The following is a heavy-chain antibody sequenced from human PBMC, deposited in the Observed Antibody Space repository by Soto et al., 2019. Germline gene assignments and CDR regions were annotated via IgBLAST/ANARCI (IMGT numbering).Heavy chain of an antibody. CDR1: GYTFTTHY. CDR3: ARGEPTIADRPIYFLDY. D-gene: IGHD6-13*01. CDR2: INPSGGST. V-gene: IGHV1-46*01. J-gene: IGHJ4*02. Sequence: GASVKVSCKASGYTFTTHYIHWVRQAPGQGLDWMGVINPSGGSTSYAQKFQGRVTMTTDTSTSTVYLGLSSLRFEDAAVYYCARGEPTIADRPIYFLDYWGQGTLVTVSS.